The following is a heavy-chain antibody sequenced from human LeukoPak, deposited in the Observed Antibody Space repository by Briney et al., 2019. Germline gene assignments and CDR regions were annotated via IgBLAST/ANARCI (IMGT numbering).Heavy chain of an antibody. J-gene: IGHJ3*02. Sequence: GGSLRLSCAASGFTFSSYAMSWVRQAPGKGLEWVSAISGSGGSTYYADSVKGRFTISRDNSKNTMSLQMNSLRAEDTAVYYCARDRGGGVDSFDIWGQGTMVTVSS. V-gene: IGHV3-23*01. D-gene: IGHD3-10*01. CDR1: GFTFSSYA. CDR2: ISGSGGST. CDR3: ARDRGGGVDSFDI.